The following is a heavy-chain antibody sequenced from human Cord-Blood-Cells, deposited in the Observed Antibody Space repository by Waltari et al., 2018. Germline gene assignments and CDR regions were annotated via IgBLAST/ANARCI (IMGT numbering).Heavy chain of an antibody. J-gene: IGHJ6*02. CDR2: IIPIFGTA. Sequence: QVQLVQSGAEVKKPGSSVKVSCKASGCTFRSYAISWVRQPPGQGIEWMGGIIPIFGTANYAQKFQGRVTITADESTSTAYMELSSLRSEDTAVYYCARMAVRGVIIKYYYYGMDVWGQGTTVTVSS. V-gene: IGHV1-69*01. CDR3: ARMAVRGVIIKYYYYGMDV. D-gene: IGHD3-10*01. CDR1: GCTFRSYA.